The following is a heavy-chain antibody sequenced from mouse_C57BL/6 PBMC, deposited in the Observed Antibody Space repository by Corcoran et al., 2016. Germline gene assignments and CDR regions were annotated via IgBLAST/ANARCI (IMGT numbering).Heavy chain of an antibody. J-gene: IGHJ2*01. CDR3: AQVGVYITTS. D-gene: IGHD1-1*01. CDR1: GYTFTSYG. CDR2: IYPRSGNT. V-gene: IGHV1-81*01. Sequence: QVQLQQSGAELARPGASVKLSCKASGYTFTSYGISWVKQRTGQGLEWIGEIYPRSGNTYYNEKFKGKATLPADKSSSTAYMELRSLTSEDSAVYFCAQVGVYITTSWGQGTTLTVSS.